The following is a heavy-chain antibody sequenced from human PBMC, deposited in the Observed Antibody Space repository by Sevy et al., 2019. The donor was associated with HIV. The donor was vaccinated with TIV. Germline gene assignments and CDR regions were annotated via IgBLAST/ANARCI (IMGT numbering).Heavy chain of an antibody. CDR3: ARDTGPGYCYGLGFDY. D-gene: IGHD5-18*01. CDR1: GDSVSSNSAA. CDR2: TYYRSKWYN. Sequence: QSQTLSLTCAISGDSVSSNSAAWNWIRQSPSRGLEWLGRTYYRSKWYNDYAVSVKSRITINPDTSKNQFSLQLNSVTAEDTGVYYCARDTGPGYCYGLGFDYWGQGTLVTVSS. J-gene: IGHJ4*02. V-gene: IGHV6-1*01.